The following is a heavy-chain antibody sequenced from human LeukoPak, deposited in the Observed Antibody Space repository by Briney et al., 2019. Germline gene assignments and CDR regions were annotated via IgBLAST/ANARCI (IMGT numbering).Heavy chain of an antibody. CDR2: ISGSGGST. CDR3: AKVAVRRITIFGVVIISGMDV. Sequence: GGSLRLSCAASGFTFSGYAMSWVRQAPGKGLEWVSAISGSGGSTYYADSVKGRFTISRDNSKNTLYLQMNSLRAEDTAVYYCAKVAVRRITIFGVVIISGMDVWGQGTTVTVSS. D-gene: IGHD3-3*01. V-gene: IGHV3-23*01. CDR1: GFTFSGYA. J-gene: IGHJ6*02.